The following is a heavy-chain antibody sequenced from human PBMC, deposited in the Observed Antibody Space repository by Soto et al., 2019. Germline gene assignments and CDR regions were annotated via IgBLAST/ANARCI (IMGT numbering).Heavy chain of an antibody. Sequence: SVKVSCKASGGTFSSYAISWVRQAPGQGLEWMGGIIPIFGTANYAQKFQGRVTITADESTSTAYMELSSLRSEDTAVYYCASSLIVVVVAATPDYYYYGMDVRGQGTTVTVSS. CDR3: ASSLIVVVVAATPDYYYYGMDV. J-gene: IGHJ6*02. V-gene: IGHV1-69*13. CDR2: IIPIFGTA. CDR1: GGTFSSYA. D-gene: IGHD2-15*01.